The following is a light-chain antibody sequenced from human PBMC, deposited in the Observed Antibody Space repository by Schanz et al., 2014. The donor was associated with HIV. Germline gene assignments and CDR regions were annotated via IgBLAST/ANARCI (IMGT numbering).Light chain of an antibody. CDR3: AAWDDSLSGWV. J-gene: IGLJ3*02. Sequence: QSLLTQPPSVSGTPGQRVTISCSGSSSNIGSNYVYWYQQLPGTAPKLLIYRNNQRPSGVPDRFSGSKSGTSASLAISGLRSEDEADYYCAAWDDSLSGWVFGGGTKLTVL. CDR2: RNN. CDR1: SSNIGSNY. V-gene: IGLV1-47*01.